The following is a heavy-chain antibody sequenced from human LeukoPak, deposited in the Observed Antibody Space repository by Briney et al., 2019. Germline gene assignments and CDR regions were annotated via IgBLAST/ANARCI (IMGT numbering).Heavy chain of an antibody. CDR2: INSYTSYI. CDR3: ASWPYFDY. J-gene: IGHJ4*02. Sequence: GGSLRLSCAASGFTFRSYSMNWVRQAPGKGLEWVSSINSYTSYIYHADSVKGRFTISRDNAKNSLYLQMNSLRAEDTAVYYCASWPYFDYWGQGTLVTVSS. CDR1: GFTFRSYS. V-gene: IGHV3-21*01.